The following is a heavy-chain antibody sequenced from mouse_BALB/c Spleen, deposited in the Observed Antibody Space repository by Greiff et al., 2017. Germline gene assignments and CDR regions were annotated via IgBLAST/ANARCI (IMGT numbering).Heavy chain of an antibody. Sequence: EVQLVESGGGLVQPGGSRKLSCAASGFTFSSFGMHWVRQAPEKGLEWVAYISSGSSTIYYADTVKGRFTISRDNPKNTLFLQMTSLRSEDTAMYNCARRGGGYEDAMDYWGQGTSVTVSS. V-gene: IGHV5-17*02. CDR3: ARRGGGYEDAMDY. J-gene: IGHJ4*01. CDR2: ISSGSSTI. CDR1: GFTFSSFG. D-gene: IGHD2-14*01.